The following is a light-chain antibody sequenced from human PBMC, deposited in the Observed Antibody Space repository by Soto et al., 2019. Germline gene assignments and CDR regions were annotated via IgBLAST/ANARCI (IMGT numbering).Light chain of an antibody. Sequence: AIQMTQSPSSLSASVGDRVTITCRASQGIRHYLGWYQQKPGKAPKLLIYAASSLQSGVPSRFSGSGSGTDFTLTISSLQPEYFATYYCLQDYNYPLTVGGGTKVEIK. J-gene: IGKJ4*01. CDR1: QGIRHY. V-gene: IGKV1-6*01. CDR2: AAS. CDR3: LQDYNYPLT.